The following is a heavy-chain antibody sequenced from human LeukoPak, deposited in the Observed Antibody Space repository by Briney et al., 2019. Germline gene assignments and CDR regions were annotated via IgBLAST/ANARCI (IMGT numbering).Heavy chain of an antibody. V-gene: IGHV3-21*01. D-gene: IGHD7-27*01. CDR1: GFTFVDFA. CDR2: IGSDSGGI. J-gene: IGHJ6*03. Sequence: PGGSLRLSCAASGFTFVDFAMVWVRQAPGKGLQWVSVIGSDSGGIVYADSVKGRFTISRDNAKNSLYLQMNSLRAEDTAVYYCARVMNDEANWGGYYYYYYMDVWGKGTTVTVSS. CDR3: ARVMNDEANWGGYYYYYYMDV.